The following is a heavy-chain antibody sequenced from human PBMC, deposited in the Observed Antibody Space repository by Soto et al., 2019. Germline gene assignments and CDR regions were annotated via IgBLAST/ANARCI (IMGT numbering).Heavy chain of an antibody. Sequence: SVKVSCKASGGTFSSYAISWVRQAPGQGLEWMGGIIPIFGTANYAQKFQGRVTITADESTSTAYMELSSLRSEDTAVYYCARGGLLRFLEWFLYGMDVWGQGATVTVSS. CDR2: IIPIFGTA. V-gene: IGHV1-69*13. CDR3: ARGGLLRFLEWFLYGMDV. CDR1: GGTFSSYA. J-gene: IGHJ6*02. D-gene: IGHD3-3*01.